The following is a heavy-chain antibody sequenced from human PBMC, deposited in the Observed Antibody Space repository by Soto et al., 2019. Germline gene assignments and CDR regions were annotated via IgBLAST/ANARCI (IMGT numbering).Heavy chain of an antibody. V-gene: IGHV1-46*03. CDR3: AKSSFYDFWSGYGSGGWFDP. Sequence: GASVKVSCQASGYTFTSYYMHWVRQAPGQGLERMGIINPSGGSTSYAQKFQGRVTMTRDTSTSTVYMELSSLRSEDTAVYYCAKSSFYDFWSGYGSGGWFDPWGQGTLVTVS. CDR1: GYTFTSYY. J-gene: IGHJ5*02. CDR2: INPSGGST. D-gene: IGHD3-3*01.